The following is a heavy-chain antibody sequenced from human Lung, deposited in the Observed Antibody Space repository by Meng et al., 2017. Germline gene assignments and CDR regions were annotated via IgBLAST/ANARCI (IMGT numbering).Heavy chain of an antibody. V-gene: IGHV4-30-4*01. J-gene: IGHJ2*01. CDR1: GGSISSSNYY. CDR2: IYNSGST. CDR3: ARGQKGYFDL. Sequence: QVQLQESGPGLVNTSQTLSLTCTVSGGSISSSNYYWSWIRQPPGKGLEWSGHIYNSGSTYYNPSLKSRITISVDTSKNQFSLKLSSVTAADTAVYYCARGQKGYFDLWGRGTLVTVSS.